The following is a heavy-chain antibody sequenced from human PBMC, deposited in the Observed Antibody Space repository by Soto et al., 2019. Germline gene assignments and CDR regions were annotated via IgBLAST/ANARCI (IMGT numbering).Heavy chain of an antibody. Sequence: LGESLKISCKASGYTFSDYWLGWVRLLPGKGLELMGIIYPGDSNIRYSPSFQGQVTISADKSINTAYLQWSSLKASDTGIYYCARLYVVGSPWGFTPWGQGTRVTVSS. CDR2: IYPGDSNI. CDR3: ARLYVVGSPWGFTP. D-gene: IGHD2-15*01. J-gene: IGHJ5*02. V-gene: IGHV5-51*01. CDR1: GYTFSDYW.